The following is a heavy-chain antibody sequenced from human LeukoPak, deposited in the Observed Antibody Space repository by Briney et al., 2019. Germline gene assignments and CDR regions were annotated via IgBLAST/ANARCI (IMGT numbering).Heavy chain of an antibody. J-gene: IGHJ4*02. Sequence: GESLKISCKGSGYSFTSYWIGWVRQMPGKGLEWMGIIYPGDSDTRYSPSFQGQVTISADKSISTAYLQWSSLKALDTAMYYCARGSLTYYDILTGYYIGPFDYWGQGTLVTVSS. CDR3: ARGSLTYYDILTGYYIGPFDY. D-gene: IGHD3-9*01. V-gene: IGHV5-51*01. CDR2: IYPGDSDT. CDR1: GYSFTSYW.